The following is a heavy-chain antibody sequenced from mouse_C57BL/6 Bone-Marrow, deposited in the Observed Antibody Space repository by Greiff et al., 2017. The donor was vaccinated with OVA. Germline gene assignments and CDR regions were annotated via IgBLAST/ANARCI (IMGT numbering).Heavy chain of an antibody. V-gene: IGHV1-7*01. CDR1: GYTFTSYW. Sequence: QVQLQQSGAELAKPEASVKLSCKASGYTFTSYWMHWVKQRPGQGLEWIGYINPSSGYTKYNQKFKDKATLTADKSSSTAYMQLSSLTYEDAAVYYCASTVVALDYWGQGTTLTVSS. J-gene: IGHJ2*01. CDR2: INPSSGYT. CDR3: ASTVVALDY. D-gene: IGHD1-1*01.